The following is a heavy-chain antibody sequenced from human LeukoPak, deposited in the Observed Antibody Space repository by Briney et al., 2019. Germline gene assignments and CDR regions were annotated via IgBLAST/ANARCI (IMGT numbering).Heavy chain of an antibody. D-gene: IGHD3-22*01. J-gene: IGHJ4*02. CDR2: ITGNGGTI. V-gene: IGHV3-9*03. Sequence: AGRSLRLSCAASGFSFDDHAMHWVRQAPGKGLEWVSGITGNGGTIAYADSVKGRFTVSRDNAKSSLYLQMSSLRAEDMALYYCVRESGSYYFDYWGQGTLVTVSS. CDR1: GFSFDDHA. CDR3: VRESGSYYFDY.